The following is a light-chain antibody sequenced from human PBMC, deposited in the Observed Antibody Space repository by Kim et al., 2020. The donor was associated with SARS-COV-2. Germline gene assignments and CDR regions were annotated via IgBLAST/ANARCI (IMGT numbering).Light chain of an antibody. CDR1: KLGDKY. CDR3: QAWDGSTHWV. J-gene: IGLJ3*02. CDR2: QDS. V-gene: IGLV3-1*01. Sequence: SYELTQPPSVSVSPGQTASITCSGDKLGDKYACWYQRKPGQSPVLVIYQDSKRPSGIPERFSGSNSGNTATLTISGTQAMDEADYYCQAWDGSTHWVFGGGTQLTVL.